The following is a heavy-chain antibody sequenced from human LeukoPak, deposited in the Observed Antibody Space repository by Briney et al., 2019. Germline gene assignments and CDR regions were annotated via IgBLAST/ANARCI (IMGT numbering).Heavy chain of an antibody. Sequence: PSETLSLTCAVYGGSFSGYYWSWIRQPPGKGLEWIGEINHSGSTNYNPSLKGRVTISVDTSKNQFSLKLSSVTAADMAVYYCARGGEDIILMVYAMNWFDPWGQGTLVTVSS. D-gene: IGHD2-8*01. J-gene: IGHJ5*02. CDR3: ARGGEDIILMVYAMNWFDP. V-gene: IGHV4-34*01. CDR1: GGSFSGYY. CDR2: INHSGST.